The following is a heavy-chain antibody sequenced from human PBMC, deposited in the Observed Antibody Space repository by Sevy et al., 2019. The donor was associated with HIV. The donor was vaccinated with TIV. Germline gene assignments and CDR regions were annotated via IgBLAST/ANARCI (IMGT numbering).Heavy chain of an antibody. J-gene: IGHJ5*02. V-gene: IGHV4-39*01. D-gene: IGHD3-16*01. CDR1: GGSISSSSYY. CDR2: IYYSGST. CDR3: ARQSTYVETNWFDP. Sequence: SETLSLTCTVSGGSISSSSYYWGWIRQPPGKGLDWIGSIYYSGSTYYNPSLKSRVTISVDTSKNQFSLKLSSVTAADTAVYYCARQSTYVETNWFDPWGQGTLVTVSS.